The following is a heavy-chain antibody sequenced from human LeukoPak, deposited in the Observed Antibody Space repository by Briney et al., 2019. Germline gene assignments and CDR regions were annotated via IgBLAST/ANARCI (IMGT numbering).Heavy chain of an antibody. V-gene: IGHV3-23*01. CDR2: ISGSGGST. CDR1: GFTFSSYA. CDR3: ARVPLYDSSGYYLGPQKIDY. Sequence: GGSLRLSCAASGFTFSSYAMSWVRQAPGKGLEWVSAISGSGGSTYYADSVKGRFTISRDNAKNSLYLQMNSLRAEDTAVYYCARVPLYDSSGYYLGPQKIDYWGQGTLVTVSS. J-gene: IGHJ4*02. D-gene: IGHD3-22*01.